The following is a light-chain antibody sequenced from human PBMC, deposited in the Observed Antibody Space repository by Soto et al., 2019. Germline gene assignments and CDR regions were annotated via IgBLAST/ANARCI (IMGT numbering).Light chain of an antibody. Sequence: AIQLTQSPSSLSASVGDRVTITCRASQGISSALAWYQQKPGKAPKLLIYDASSLESGVPSRFSGSGSGTDFTLTLSSLQPEDFATYYCQQFNNYPPFTFGQGTRLEIK. CDR2: DAS. CDR3: QQFNNYPPFT. V-gene: IGKV1D-13*01. CDR1: QGISSA. J-gene: IGKJ5*01.